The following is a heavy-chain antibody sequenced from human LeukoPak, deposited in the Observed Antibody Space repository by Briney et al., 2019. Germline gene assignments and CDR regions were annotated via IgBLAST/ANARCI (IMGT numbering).Heavy chain of an antibody. CDR1: GFTFSNYA. J-gene: IGHJ4*02. Sequence: PGGSLRLSCAASGFTFSNYAMTWVRQAPGKGLEWVSGIIGSGVSTYYADSVKGRFSISRDNSKNTLYLQVNSLRAEDTAVYYCAKERRTVAGTVCDYWGQGTLVTVSS. D-gene: IGHD6-19*01. CDR2: IIGSGVST. V-gene: IGHV3-23*01. CDR3: AKERRTVAGTVCDY.